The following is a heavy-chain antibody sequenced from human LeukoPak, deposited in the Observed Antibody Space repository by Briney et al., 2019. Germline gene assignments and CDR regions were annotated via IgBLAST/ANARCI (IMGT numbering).Heavy chain of an antibody. J-gene: IGHJ4*02. CDR1: GFTFSNYW. CDR3: ASGMSTSHY. D-gene: IGHD3-10*01. V-gene: IGHV3-74*01. CDR2: LNSDGSSI. Sequence: GGSLRLSCAASGFTFSNYWMHWVRQAPGKGLVWVSRLNSDGSSISYADSVKGRFTISRDNAKTSLYLQMNSLRAEDTAVYYCASGMSTSHYWGQGTLVTVSS.